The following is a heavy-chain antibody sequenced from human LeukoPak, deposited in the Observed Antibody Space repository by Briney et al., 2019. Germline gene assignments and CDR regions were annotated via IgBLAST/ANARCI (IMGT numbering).Heavy chain of an antibody. D-gene: IGHD6-13*01. CDR3: ARDVPSSSWLYYYYYYMDV. CDR2: IKQDGSEK. CDR1: GFTFSSYA. Sequence: TGGSLRLSCAASGFTFSSYAMSWVRQAPGKGLEWVANIKQDGSEKYYVDSVKGRFTISRGNAKNSLYLQMNSLRAEDTAVYYCARDVPSSSWLYYYYYYMDVWGKGTTVTVSS. V-gene: IGHV3-7*01. J-gene: IGHJ6*03.